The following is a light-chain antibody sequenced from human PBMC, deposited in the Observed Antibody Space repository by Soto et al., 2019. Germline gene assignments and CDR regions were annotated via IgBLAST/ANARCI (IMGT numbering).Light chain of an antibody. Sequence: EIVLTQSPVTLSLSPGERATLSCRASQIISSHLDWYQQKPGQAPRLLIYDASTRATGIPARFSGSGSGTEFTLTISSLQSEDFAVYYCQQYHKWPLTFGGGTKVDIK. V-gene: IGKV3-15*01. CDR2: DAS. CDR3: QQYHKWPLT. J-gene: IGKJ4*01. CDR1: QIISSH.